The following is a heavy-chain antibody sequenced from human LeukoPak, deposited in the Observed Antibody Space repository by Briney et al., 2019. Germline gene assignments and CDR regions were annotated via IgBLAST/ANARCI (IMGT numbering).Heavy chain of an antibody. Sequence: GSLRLSCAASGFSFSDVSMNWVRQPPGKGREWLGEILHSGSTSYNPALKSRVTLSIDTSKNQFSLNLNSVTAADTAVYYCARVRVEWFGEFLADGVDVWGQGTTVTVSS. CDR1: GFSFSDVS. J-gene: IGHJ6*02. V-gene: IGHV4-4*02. CDR3: ARVRVEWFGEFLADGVDV. CDR2: ILHSGST. D-gene: IGHD3-10*01.